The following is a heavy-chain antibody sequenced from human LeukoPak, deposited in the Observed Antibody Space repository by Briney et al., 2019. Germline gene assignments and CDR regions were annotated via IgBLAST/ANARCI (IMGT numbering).Heavy chain of an antibody. CDR1: GGSFSGYY. Sequence: RSSETLSLTCAVYGGSFSGYYWSWIRQPPGKGLEWIGEINHSGSTNYNPSLKGRVTISVGTSKNQFSLKLSSVTAADTAVYYCARHDSGSLYYFDYWGQGTLVTVSS. CDR2: INHSGST. D-gene: IGHD1-26*01. CDR3: ARHDSGSLYYFDY. J-gene: IGHJ4*02. V-gene: IGHV4-34*01.